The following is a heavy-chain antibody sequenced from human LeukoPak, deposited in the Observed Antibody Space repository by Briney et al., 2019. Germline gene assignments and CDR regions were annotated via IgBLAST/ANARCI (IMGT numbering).Heavy chain of an antibody. CDR2: INPNSGGT. D-gene: IGHD2-2*02. CDR3: AHQLLYDYYYYGMDV. CDR1: GYTFTGYY. Sequence: ASVKVSCKASGYTFTGYYMHWVRQAPGQGLEWIGWINPNSGGTNYAQKFQGRVTMTRDTSISTAYMELSRLRSDDTAVYYCAHQLLYDYYYYGMDVWGQGTTVTVSS. J-gene: IGHJ6*02. V-gene: IGHV1-2*02.